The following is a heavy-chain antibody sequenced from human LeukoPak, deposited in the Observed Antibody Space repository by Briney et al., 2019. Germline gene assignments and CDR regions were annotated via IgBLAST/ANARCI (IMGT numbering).Heavy chain of an antibody. V-gene: IGHV3-23*01. CDR3: ARERYFDY. Sequence: PGGSLRLSCAASGFTFSTCAMSWVRQAPGKGLEWVSTISGGGRSTDYADSVKGPFTISRDNSKNTLYLQMNSLRAEDTAVYYCARERYFDYWGQGTLVTVSS. CDR1: GFTFSTCA. J-gene: IGHJ4*02. CDR2: ISGGGRST.